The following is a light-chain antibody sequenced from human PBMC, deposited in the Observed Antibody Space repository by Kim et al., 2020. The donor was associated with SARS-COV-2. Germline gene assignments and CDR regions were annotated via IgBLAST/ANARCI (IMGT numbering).Light chain of an antibody. Sequence: DNQMTQSPSTLSASVGDRVTITCRTTQSISSHLNWYQQKPGRAPKLLISAASTLQGGVPSRFSGSGSETDFTLTISSLQPEDFATYFCQQSYITPFTFGPGTKLEI. CDR1: QSISSH. CDR2: AAS. V-gene: IGKV1-39*01. J-gene: IGKJ3*01. CDR3: QQSYITPFT.